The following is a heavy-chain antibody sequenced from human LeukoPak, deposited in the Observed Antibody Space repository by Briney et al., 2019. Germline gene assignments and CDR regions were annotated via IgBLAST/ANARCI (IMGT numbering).Heavy chain of an antibody. CDR2: VNSDGSST. J-gene: IGHJ6*03. CDR1: GFTFSSYW. V-gene: IGHV3-74*01. D-gene: IGHD6-6*01. CDR3: ARTGSASVSYYYYYYMDV. Sequence: GGSLRLSCAASGFTFSSYWMHRVRQAPGKGLVWVSRVNSDGSSTSYADSVKGRFTISRDNAKNTLYLQMNSLRAEDTAVYYCARTGSASVSYYYYYYMDVWGKGTTVTVSS.